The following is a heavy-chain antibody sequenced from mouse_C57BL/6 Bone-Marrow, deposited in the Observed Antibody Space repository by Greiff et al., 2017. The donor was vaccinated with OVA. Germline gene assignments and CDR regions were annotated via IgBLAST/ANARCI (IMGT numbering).Heavy chain of an antibody. J-gene: IGHJ2*01. V-gene: IGHV1-69*01. CDR1: GYTFTSYW. CDR3: ARGSNCFDY. Sequence: QVQLQQPGAELVMPGASVKLSCKASGYTFTSYWMHWVKQRPGQGLAWIGEIDPSDSYTNYNQKFKGKSTLTVDKSSSTAYMQLSSLTSEDSAVYYCARGSNCFDYWGQGTTLTVSS. CDR2: IDPSDSYT. D-gene: IGHD2-5*01.